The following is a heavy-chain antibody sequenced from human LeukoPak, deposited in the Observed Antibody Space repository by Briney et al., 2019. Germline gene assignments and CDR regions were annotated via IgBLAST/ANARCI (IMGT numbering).Heavy chain of an antibody. D-gene: IGHD2-2*01. CDR1: GFTFSSYA. J-gene: IGHJ3*02. Sequence: GGSLRLSCAATGFTFSSYAMHWVRQAPGKGLEWVAVISCDGSNKYYADSVKGRFTISRDNSKNTLYLQMNSLRAEDTAVYYCASWCSSTSCYLPGAFDIWGQGTMVTVSS. V-gene: IGHV3-30-3*01. CDR3: ASWCSSTSCYLPGAFDI. CDR2: ISCDGSNK.